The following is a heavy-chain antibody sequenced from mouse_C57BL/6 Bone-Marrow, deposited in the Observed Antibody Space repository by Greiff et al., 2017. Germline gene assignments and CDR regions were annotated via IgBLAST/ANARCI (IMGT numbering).Heavy chain of an antibody. J-gene: IGHJ3*01. Sequence: QVQLQQPGAELVKPGASVKLSCKASGYTFTSYWMQWVKQRPGQGLEWIGEIDPSDSYTNYNQTFKGKATLTVDTSSSTAYMQLSSLTSEDSAVYYCARSLGQGAWFAYWGQGTLVTVSA. CDR2: IDPSDSYT. CDR3: ARSLGQGAWFAY. D-gene: IGHD3-3*01. CDR1: GYTFTSYW. V-gene: IGHV1-50*01.